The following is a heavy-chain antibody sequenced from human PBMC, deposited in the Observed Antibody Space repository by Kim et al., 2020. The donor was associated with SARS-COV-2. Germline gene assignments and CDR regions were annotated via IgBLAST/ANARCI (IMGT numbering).Heavy chain of an antibody. V-gene: IGHV3-23*01. J-gene: IGHJ4*02. CDR1: GFTFSSYA. CDR3: AKDPNIVVVTAMDY. Sequence: GGSLRLSCAASGFTFSSYAMSWVRQAPGKGLEWVSAISGSGGSTYYADSVKGRFTISRDNSKNTLYLQMNSLRAEDTAVYYCAKDPNIVVVTAMDYWGQGPLVTVSS. CDR2: ISGSGGST. D-gene: IGHD2-21*02.